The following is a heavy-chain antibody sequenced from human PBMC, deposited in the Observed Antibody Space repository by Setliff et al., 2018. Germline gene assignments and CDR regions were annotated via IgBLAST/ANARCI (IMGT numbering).Heavy chain of an antibody. CDR2: IYTSGST. V-gene: IGHV4-61*09. J-gene: IGHJ5*02. Sequence: PSETLSLTCTVSGGSISSGSYYWSWIRQPAGKGLEWIGHIYTSGSTNYNPSLKSRVTISVDTSKNTLYLQMNSLRAEDTAVYYCARDSRARITIFGVLTNCFDPWGQGTLVTVSS. CDR1: GGSISSGSYY. D-gene: IGHD3-3*01. CDR3: ARDSRARITIFGVLTNCFDP.